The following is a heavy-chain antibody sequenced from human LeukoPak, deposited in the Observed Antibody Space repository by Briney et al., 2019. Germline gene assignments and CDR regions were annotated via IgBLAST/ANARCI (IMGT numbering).Heavy chain of an antibody. CDR1: GASISSFY. Sequence: SETLSLTCAVSGASISSFYWSWIRQPPGKGLEWIGYVFYTGDTNHNPSLKSRVTVSLDTFKSQVSLSLTSVTAADTAVYYCARHPFATPFDHWGRGTLVTVSS. CDR2: VFYTGDT. CDR3: ARHPFATPFDH. V-gene: IGHV4-59*08. J-gene: IGHJ4*02.